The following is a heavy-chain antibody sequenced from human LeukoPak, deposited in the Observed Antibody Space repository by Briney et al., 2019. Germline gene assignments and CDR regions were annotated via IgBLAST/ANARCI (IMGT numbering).Heavy chain of an antibody. D-gene: IGHD3-9*01. CDR2: ISSSSSYI. CDR1: GFTFSSYS. V-gene: IGHV3-21*01. Sequence: GRSLRLSCAASGFTFSSYSMNWVRQAPGEGLEWVSSISSSSSYIYYADSVKGRFTISRDNAKNSLYLQMNSLRAEDTAVYYCASQRGDILTGPLDYWGQGTLVTVSS. J-gene: IGHJ4*02. CDR3: ASQRGDILTGPLDY.